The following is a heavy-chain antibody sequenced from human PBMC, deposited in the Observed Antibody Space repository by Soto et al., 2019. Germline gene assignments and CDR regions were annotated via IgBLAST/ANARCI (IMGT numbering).Heavy chain of an antibody. J-gene: IGHJ6*02. CDR1: GGTFSSYA. CDR3: ASYCSSTSCYPGMDV. V-gene: IGHV1-69*13. Sequence: SVKVSCKASGGTFSSYAISWVRQAPGQGLEWMGGIIPIFGTANYAQKFQGRVTITADESTSTAYMELSSLRSEDTSVYYCASYCSSTSCYPGMDVWGQGTTVTVSS. CDR2: IIPIFGTA. D-gene: IGHD2-2*01.